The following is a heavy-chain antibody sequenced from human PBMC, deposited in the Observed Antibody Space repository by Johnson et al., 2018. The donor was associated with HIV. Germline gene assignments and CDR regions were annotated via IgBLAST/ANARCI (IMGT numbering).Heavy chain of an antibody. V-gene: IGHV3-33*01. CDR1: GFTFSSYG. CDR2: IWYDGSNK. CDR3: TICITMIVVVTTDAFHI. D-gene: IGHD3-22*01. J-gene: IGHJ3*02. Sequence: VQLVESGGGVVQPGRSLRLSCAASGFTFSSYGMHWVRQAPGKGLEWVAVIWYDGSNKYYADSVKGRFTISRDNSKNTLYLQMNSLKTEDTAVYYCTICITMIVVVTTDAFHIWGQGTTVTVSS.